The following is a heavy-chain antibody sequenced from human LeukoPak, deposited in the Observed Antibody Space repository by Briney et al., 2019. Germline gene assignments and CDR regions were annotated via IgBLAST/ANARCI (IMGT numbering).Heavy chain of an antibody. J-gene: IGHJ6*03. V-gene: IGHV3-7*01. CDR3: ARTGGFLEWLSHYYMDV. Sequence: GGSLRLSCAASGFTFSSYWKSWVRQAPGKGLEWVANIKQDGSEKYYVDSVKGRFTISRDNAKNSLYLQVNSLRAEDTAVYYCARTGGFLEWLSHYYMDVWGKGTTVTVSS. CDR1: GFTFSSYW. CDR2: IKQDGSEK. D-gene: IGHD3-3*01.